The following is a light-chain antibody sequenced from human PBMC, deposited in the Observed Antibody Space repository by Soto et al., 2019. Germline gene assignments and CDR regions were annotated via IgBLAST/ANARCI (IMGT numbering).Light chain of an antibody. CDR2: AVS. CDR1: SSDVGLYDY. CDR3: SSYTSDSSYV. J-gene: IGLJ1*01. Sequence: QSALTQPASVSGSPGQSITISCTGTSSDVGLYDYVSWYQQHPGKAPQLMIYAVSNRPSGVSNRFSASKSGNTASLFISGLQAEDEADYYCSSYTSDSSYVFGYGTKVTVL. V-gene: IGLV2-14*01.